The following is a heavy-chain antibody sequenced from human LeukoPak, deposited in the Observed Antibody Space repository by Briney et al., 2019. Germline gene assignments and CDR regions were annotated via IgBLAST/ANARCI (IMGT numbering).Heavy chain of an antibody. CDR2: IIPIFGTA. V-gene: IGHV1-69*01. J-gene: IGHJ4*02. D-gene: IGHD3-22*01. Sequence: SVKVSCKASVGTFSSYAISWVRQAPRQGLEWMGGIIPIFGTASYAQKLQGRVTITADESTSTAYMELSSLRSEDTAVYYCARDPPSYDSSGPGDYWGQGTLVTVSS. CDR3: ARDPPSYDSSGPGDY. CDR1: VGTFSSYA.